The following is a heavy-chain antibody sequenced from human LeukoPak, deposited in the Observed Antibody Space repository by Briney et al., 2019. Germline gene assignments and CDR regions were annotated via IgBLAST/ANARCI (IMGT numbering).Heavy chain of an antibody. Sequence: GGSLRLSCAASAFTFSSYAMAWVRQAPGKGLEWVSVIYSGGNTYYADSVKGRFAISRDTSKNTLYLQMNSLRAEDTAVYYCARVTSEGYFVYWGQGTLVTVSS. V-gene: IGHV3-66*01. CDR1: AFTFSSYA. CDR2: IYSGGNT. J-gene: IGHJ4*02. CDR3: ARVTSEGYFVY.